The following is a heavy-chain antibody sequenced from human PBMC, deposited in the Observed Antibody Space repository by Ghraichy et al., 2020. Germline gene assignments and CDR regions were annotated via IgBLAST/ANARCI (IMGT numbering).Heavy chain of an antibody. CDR3: ARDPFRSSFDY. CDR2: IYTTGST. Sequence: SETLSLTCTVSGGSISTSYWNWIRQPARKGLEWIGRIYTTGSTNYNPSLKSRLTMSVDTSKKQFSLKLRSVTAADTAVYYCARDPFRSSFDYWGQGTLVTVSS. D-gene: IGHD1-26*01. CDR1: GGSISTSY. J-gene: IGHJ4*02. V-gene: IGHV4-4*07.